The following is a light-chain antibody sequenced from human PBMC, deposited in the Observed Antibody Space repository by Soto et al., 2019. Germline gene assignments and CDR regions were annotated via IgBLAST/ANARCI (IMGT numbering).Light chain of an antibody. CDR3: QQYNNWPPWT. Sequence: EIVMTQSPDTLSVSPGERATPSCRASQSVSSNLAWYQQKPGQAPRLLIYGASTRATGIPARFSGSGSGTEFTLTISSLQSEDFAVYYCQQYNNWPPWTFGQGTKVDIK. CDR1: QSVSSN. CDR2: GAS. J-gene: IGKJ1*01. V-gene: IGKV3-15*01.